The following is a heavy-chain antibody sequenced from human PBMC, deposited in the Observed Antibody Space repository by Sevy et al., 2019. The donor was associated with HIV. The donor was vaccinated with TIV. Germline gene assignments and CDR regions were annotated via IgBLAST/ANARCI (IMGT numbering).Heavy chain of an antibody. J-gene: IGHJ4*02. CDR2: IWDDETNK. V-gene: IGHV3-33*06. CDR1: GFNFSTYG. D-gene: IGHD6-6*01. Sequence: GGSLRLSCAVSGFNFSTYGMHWVRQAPGKGLEWVAVIWDDETNKYYADSVKGRFTVTRDNSANMLYLQMNFLRVDDTAMYFCAKDRQSGSSSSDYWGQRILVTVSS. CDR3: AKDRQSGSSSSDY.